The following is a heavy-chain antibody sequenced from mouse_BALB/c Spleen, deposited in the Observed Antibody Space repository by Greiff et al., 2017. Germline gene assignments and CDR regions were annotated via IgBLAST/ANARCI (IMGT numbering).Heavy chain of an antibody. CDR2: ISYEGSN. V-gene: IGHV3-6*02. Sequence: EVKLQESGPGLVKPSQSLSLTCSVTGYSFTSGFFWYRIRQFPGNKLEWRGYISYEGSNYYNPSLKNRITITRDTSKNQFFLKLKSVTTEDTATYNCAREAGTLDYWGQGTTVTVSS. J-gene: IGHJ2*01. CDR3: AREAGTLDY. D-gene: IGHD4-1*01. CDR1: GYSFTSGFF.